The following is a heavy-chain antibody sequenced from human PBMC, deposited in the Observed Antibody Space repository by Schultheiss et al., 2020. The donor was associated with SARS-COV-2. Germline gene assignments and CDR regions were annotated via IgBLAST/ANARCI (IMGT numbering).Heavy chain of an antibody. CDR3: AKGPLETMTTVVTPYFDY. CDR2: ISWNSGSI. Sequence: GGSLRLSCAASGFTFSGYAMHWVRQAPGKGLEWVSGISWNSGSIGYADSVKGRFTISRDNAKNSLYLQMNSLRAEDTALYYCAKGPLETMTTVVTPYFDYWGQGTLVTVSS. D-gene: IGHD4-23*01. CDR1: GFTFSGYA. J-gene: IGHJ4*02. V-gene: IGHV3-9*01.